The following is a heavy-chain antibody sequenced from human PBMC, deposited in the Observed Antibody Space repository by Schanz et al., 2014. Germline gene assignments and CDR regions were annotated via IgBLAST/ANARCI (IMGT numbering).Heavy chain of an antibody. D-gene: IGHD3-9*01. CDR2: VRKKEFSDDTE. J-gene: IGHJ1*01. Sequence: PGGSLRLSCAASGFSFSDHAMDWVRQAAGKGLERVGRVRKKEFSDDTEEYAASVRGRFTISRDDSKNVVNLQMNGLKTEDTAMYYCVREGSTTPVAGLRSFTWLARFESCGHGALVTVSS. V-gene: IGHV3-72*01. CDR3: VREGSTTPVAGLRSFTWLARFES. CDR1: GFSFSDHA.